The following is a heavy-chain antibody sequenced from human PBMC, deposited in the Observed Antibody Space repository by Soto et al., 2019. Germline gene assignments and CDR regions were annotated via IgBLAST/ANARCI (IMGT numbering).Heavy chain of an antibody. J-gene: IGHJ4*02. D-gene: IGHD4-17*01. CDR1: GFTFSSYG. Sequence: VQLVESGGGVVQPGRSLRLSCAASGFTFSSYGMHWVRQAPGKGLQWVAVISYDGSNKYYADSVKGRFTISRDNSKNTLYLQMNSLRAEDTAVYYCAKDGPYGDYRFDYWGQGTLVTVSS. CDR2: ISYDGSNK. CDR3: AKDGPYGDYRFDY. V-gene: IGHV3-30*18.